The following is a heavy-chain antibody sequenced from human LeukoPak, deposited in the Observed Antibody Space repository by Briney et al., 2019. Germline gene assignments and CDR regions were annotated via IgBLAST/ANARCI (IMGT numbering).Heavy chain of an antibody. Sequence: ASVKVSCKTSGYTFTSYGISWVRQAPGQGLEWMGWISGYNANTNYGQKFQGRVTMTIDTSTTTVYMELRSLRSDDTAVYYCARPRVAGSFDYWGRGTLVTVSS. CDR1: GYTFTSYG. J-gene: IGHJ4*02. V-gene: IGHV1-18*01. CDR2: ISGYNANT. D-gene: IGHD6-19*01. CDR3: ARPRVAGSFDY.